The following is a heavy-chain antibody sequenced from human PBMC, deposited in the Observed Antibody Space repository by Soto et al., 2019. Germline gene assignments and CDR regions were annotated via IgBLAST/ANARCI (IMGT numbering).Heavy chain of an antibody. J-gene: IGHJ6*02. CDR2: ISYSGRT. CDR3: ARRTPTAVVTTAHYSYGMDV. V-gene: IGHV4-39*01. D-gene: IGHD2-21*02. CDR1: GGSISSSSYY. Sequence: QLQLQESGPGLVKPSETLSLICTVSGGSISSSSYYWGWIRQSPGKGLEWIGSISYSGRTYYNPSLKSRVTISVDTSKNQCSLKVGSVTAADTAVYYCARRTPTAVVTTAHYSYGMDVWGQGTTVTVSS.